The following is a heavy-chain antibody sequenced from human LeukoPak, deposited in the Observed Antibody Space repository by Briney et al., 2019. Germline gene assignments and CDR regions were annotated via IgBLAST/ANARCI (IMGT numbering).Heavy chain of an antibody. V-gene: IGHV1-18*01. CDR2: ISAYNGNT. D-gene: IGHD3-3*01. CDR1: GYTFTSYG. J-gene: IGHJ4*02. CDR3: ARDYPLRWYDFWSGFSGLDY. Sequence: GASVKVSCKASGYTFTSYGISWVRQAPGQGLEWMGWISAYNGNTNYAQKLQGRVTMTTDTSTSTAYMELRSLRSDDTAVYYCARDYPLRWYDFWSGFSGLDYWGQGTLVTVSS.